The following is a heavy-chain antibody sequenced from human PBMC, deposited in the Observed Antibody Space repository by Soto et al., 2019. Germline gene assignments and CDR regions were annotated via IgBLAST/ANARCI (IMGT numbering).Heavy chain of an antibody. Sequence: SVNVSFKASGGTFSSDAIGWLRRAAGQGLEWMGGVMPVFGTQNSGQEFQGRVTITPDTSTSTAYMELSSPRAEDTAVYYCVRGPGSGGFTSGGMDVWGQGTRETVSS. CDR1: GGTFSSDA. V-gene: IGHV1-69*06. CDR3: VRGPGSGGFTSGGMDV. J-gene: IGHJ6*02. CDR2: VMPVFGTQ. D-gene: IGHD6-19*01.